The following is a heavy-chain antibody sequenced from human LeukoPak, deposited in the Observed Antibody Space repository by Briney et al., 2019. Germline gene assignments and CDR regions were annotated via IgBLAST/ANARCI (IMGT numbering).Heavy chain of an antibody. D-gene: IGHD3-10*01. Sequence: GGSLRLSCAASGFTFNKHWMSWVRQAPGKGLEWVANINEDGSEKKYVDSVKGRFTISRDNAKNSLFLQMNSLRAEDTAFYYCARLSEMFRGPQVIYYFDYWGQGTLVTVSS. CDR3: ARLSEMFRGPQVIYYFDY. V-gene: IGHV3-7*01. CDR2: INEDGSEK. CDR1: GFTFNKHW. J-gene: IGHJ4*02.